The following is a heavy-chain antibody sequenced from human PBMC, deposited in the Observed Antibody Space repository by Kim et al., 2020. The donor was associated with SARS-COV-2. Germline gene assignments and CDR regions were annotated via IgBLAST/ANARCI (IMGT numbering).Heavy chain of an antibody. CDR1: GFTFNSYA. CDR3: AANPYGGHALGGDY. V-gene: IGHV3-30*04. J-gene: IGHJ4*02. CDR2: ISYDGSNK. D-gene: IGHD4-17*01. Sequence: GGSLRLSCAASGFTFNSYAMHWVRQAPGRGLEWLALISYDGSNKNYADSVKGRLTISRDNSDNTLYLQMNSLRPEDTALYYCAANPYGGHALGGDYWGQG.